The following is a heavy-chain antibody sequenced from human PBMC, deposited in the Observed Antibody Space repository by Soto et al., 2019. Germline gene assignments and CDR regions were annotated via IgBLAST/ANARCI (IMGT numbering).Heavy chain of an antibody. CDR2: ISGGGDAA. J-gene: IGHJ2*01. CDR3: AKKVPGSTSRPDYWYFDL. Sequence: VQLLESGGGLVQPGGSLRLSCAGSGFTFINFAMNWVRQAPGKGLEWVSTISGGGDAAFFADSVRGRFTISRDNSKDTVTLQMNSLGVDDTAVYYCAKKVPGSTSRPDYWYFDLWGRGTLVTVSP. CDR1: GFTFINFA. V-gene: IGHV3-23*01. D-gene: IGHD3-10*01.